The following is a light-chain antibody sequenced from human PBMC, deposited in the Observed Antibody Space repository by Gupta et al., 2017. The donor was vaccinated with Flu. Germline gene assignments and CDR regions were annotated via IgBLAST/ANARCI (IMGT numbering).Light chain of an antibody. CDR3: QQCHSRPLT. CDR1: RDVTTY. J-gene: IGKJ4*01. CDR2: DAS. V-gene: IGKV1-33*01. Sequence: IQMTQSPSSLSASVGDRITITCQAGRDVTTYVNWYQQKPGRAPRLIIYDASNLETGVPTRFSGRASGTDFTLTISSFQPEDSATYYCQQCHSRPLTFGGGTKVEIK.